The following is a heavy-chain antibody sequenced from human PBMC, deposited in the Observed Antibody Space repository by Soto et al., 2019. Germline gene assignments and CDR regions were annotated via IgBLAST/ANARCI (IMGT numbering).Heavy chain of an antibody. CDR1: GYTFAIYD. Sequence: ASLKVSCKASGYTFAIYDINWVRQATGQGLEWMGWMNPNSGNTGYAQKFQGRVTMTRNTSISTAYMELSSLRSEDTAVYYCARDQPHTYYDVWRLGGWFDPWGQGTLVTVSS. CDR2: MNPNSGNT. CDR3: ARDQPHTYYDVWRLGGWFDP. J-gene: IGHJ5*02. V-gene: IGHV1-8*01. D-gene: IGHD3-3*01.